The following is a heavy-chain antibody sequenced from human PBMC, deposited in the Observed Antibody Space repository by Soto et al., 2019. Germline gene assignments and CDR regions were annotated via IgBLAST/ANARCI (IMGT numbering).Heavy chain of an antibody. V-gene: IGHV4-39*01. CDR3: ASFWSGYSIYFQH. D-gene: IGHD3-3*01. CDR1: GGSISSSSYY. CDR2: VFYNGNT. J-gene: IGHJ1*01. Sequence: SETLSLTCTVSGGSISSSSYYWGWIRQPPGKGLEWIGSVFYNGNTYYNPSLQSRVTISVDTSKNQFSLKLSSVTAADTAVYYCASFWSGYSIYFQHWGQGTLVTVSS.